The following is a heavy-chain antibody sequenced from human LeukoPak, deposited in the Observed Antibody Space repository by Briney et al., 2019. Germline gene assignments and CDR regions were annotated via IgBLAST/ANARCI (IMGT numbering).Heavy chain of an antibody. J-gene: IGHJ3*02. V-gene: IGHV3-21*01. Sequence: GGSLRLPCAASGFTFSSYSMNWVRQAPGKGLEWVSSISSSSSYTYYADSVKGRFTISRDNAKNSLYLQMNSLRAEDTAVYYCARVKTKNAFDIWGQGTMVTVSS. CDR3: ARVKTKNAFDI. CDR2: ISSSSSYT. D-gene: IGHD2-8*01. CDR1: GFTFSSYS.